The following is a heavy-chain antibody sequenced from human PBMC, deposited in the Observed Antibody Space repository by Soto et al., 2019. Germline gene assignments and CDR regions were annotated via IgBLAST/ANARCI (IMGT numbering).Heavy chain of an antibody. J-gene: IGHJ2*01. V-gene: IGHV3-23*01. Sequence: EVQLLESGGALVQPGGSLRLSCAASGFTFKSFAFTWVRQAPGKGLEWVSAINGNGDLTYSATSVKGRFTISRDNSNNTLFLHMDSLRAEDTAMYYCAKRKLPNSGDLDLWGRGTLVTVST. CDR3: AKRKLPNSGDLDL. CDR2: INGNGDLT. D-gene: IGHD3-10*01. CDR1: GFTFKSFA.